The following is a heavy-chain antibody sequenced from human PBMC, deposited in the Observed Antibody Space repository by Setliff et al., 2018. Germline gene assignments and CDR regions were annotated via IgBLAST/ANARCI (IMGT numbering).Heavy chain of an antibody. V-gene: IGHV4-38-2*01. CDR3: ARGRNVAARLLDS. D-gene: IGHD6-6*01. CDR2: IYHTGRT. Sequence: SETLSLTCGVSNYSISSGYYSAWIRQPPGRGLEWIGSIYHTGRTNYNPSLKNRVSMSIDTAKNQFSLKVPSVTAADTATYYCARGRNVAARLLDSWGQGTLVTVSS. CDR1: NYSISSGYY. J-gene: IGHJ5*01.